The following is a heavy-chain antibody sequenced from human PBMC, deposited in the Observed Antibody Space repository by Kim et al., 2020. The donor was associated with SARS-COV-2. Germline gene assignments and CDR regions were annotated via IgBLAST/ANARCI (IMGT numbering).Heavy chain of an antibody. D-gene: IGHD3-22*01. J-gene: IGHJ4*02. V-gene: IGHV1-3*01. Sequence: SQKFQGRVTITRDTSASTAYMELSSLRSEDTAVYYCARPNRSGYYFGIDYWGQGTLVTVSS. CDR3: ARPNRSGYYFGIDY.